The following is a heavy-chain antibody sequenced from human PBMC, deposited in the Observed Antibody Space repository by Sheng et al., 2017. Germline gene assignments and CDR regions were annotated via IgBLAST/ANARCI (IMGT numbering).Heavy chain of an antibody. CDR3: ARSHYYDSSGTFDY. J-gene: IGHJ4*02. Sequence: EVQLVESGGGLVQPGGSLRLSCAASGFTVSSNYMSWVRQAPGKGLEWVSVIYSGGSTYYADSVKGRFTISRDNSKNTLYLQMNSLRAEDTAVYYCARSHYYDSSGTFDYWGQGTLVTVSS. D-gene: IGHD3-22*01. CDR2: IYSGGST. CDR1: GFTVSSNY. V-gene: IGHV3-66*02.